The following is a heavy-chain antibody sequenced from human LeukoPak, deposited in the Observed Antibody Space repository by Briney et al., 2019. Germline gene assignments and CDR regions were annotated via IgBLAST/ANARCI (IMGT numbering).Heavy chain of an antibody. CDR2: ITGSGVDT. Sequence: PGGSLRRSSAASGFTFNSYAMSWVRQAPGKGLEWVSAITGSGVDTNYADSVRGRSTISRDNSKNIVYLQMNSLRGEDTAVYYCARAYDYSWYFDLWGPGTLVTVSS. V-gene: IGHV3-23*01. D-gene: IGHD5-12*01. J-gene: IGHJ2*01. CDR1: GFTFNSYA. CDR3: ARAYDYSWYFDL.